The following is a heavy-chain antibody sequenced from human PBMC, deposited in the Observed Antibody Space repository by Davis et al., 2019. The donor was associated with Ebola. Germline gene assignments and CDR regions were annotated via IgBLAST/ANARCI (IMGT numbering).Heavy chain of an antibody. V-gene: IGHV4-59*01. CDR3: ARHSMVRGVIIPFDY. CDR1: GGSISTYY. J-gene: IGHJ4*02. CDR2: IYYSGRT. D-gene: IGHD3-10*01. Sequence: GSLRLSCTVSGGSISTYYWSWIRQPPGKGLEWIGYIYYSGRTNYNPSLKSRVTLSVDTSKNQFSLKLSSVTAADTAVYYCARHSMVRGVIIPFDYWGQGTLVTVSS.